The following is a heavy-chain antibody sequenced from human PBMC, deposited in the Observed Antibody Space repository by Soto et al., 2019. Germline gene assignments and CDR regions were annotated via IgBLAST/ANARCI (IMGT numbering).Heavy chain of an antibody. CDR2: ISCYSGSI. J-gene: IGHJ6*02. V-gene: IGHV3-9*01. D-gene: IGHD2-15*01. Sequence: EVQLVESGGGLVQPGRSLRLSCAASGFRFDDYGMQWVRQVPEKGLEWVSGISCYSGSIGYADSVKGRFTISRDNAKNSLYLQMNSLRAEDTALYYCAKSMGGTANGMDVWGQGTTVTVSS. CDR1: GFRFDDYG. CDR3: AKSMGGTANGMDV.